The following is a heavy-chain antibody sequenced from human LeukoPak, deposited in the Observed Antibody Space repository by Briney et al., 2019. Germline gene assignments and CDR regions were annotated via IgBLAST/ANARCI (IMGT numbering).Heavy chain of an antibody. CDR1: GGSISSSNW. CDR2: ICHSGST. J-gene: IGHJ6*03. Sequence: SETLSLTCAVSGGSISSSNWWSWVRQPTGKGLEWIGEICHSGSTNYNPSLKSRVTISVDTSKNQFSLKLSSVTAADTAVYYCATPIGGDAMYLYYYMDVWGKGTTVTVSS. V-gene: IGHV4-4*02. CDR3: ATPIGGDAMYLYYYMDV. D-gene: IGHD2-21*02.